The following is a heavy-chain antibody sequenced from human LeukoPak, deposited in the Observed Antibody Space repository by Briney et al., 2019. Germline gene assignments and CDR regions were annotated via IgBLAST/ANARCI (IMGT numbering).Heavy chain of an antibody. CDR3: ARHLGSGVILAFDI. D-gene: IGHD3-16*02. J-gene: IGHJ3*02. Sequence: SETLSLTCTVSVVSISSSSYYWGWIRQPPGKGLEWIGSIYYSGRPSYNPSLRSRVNISVEKSKNPSSLKLSSVTAAATAVYYCARHLGSGVILAFDIWGQGTLVTVSS. CDR2: IYYSGRP. CDR1: VVSISSSSYY. V-gene: IGHV4-39*01.